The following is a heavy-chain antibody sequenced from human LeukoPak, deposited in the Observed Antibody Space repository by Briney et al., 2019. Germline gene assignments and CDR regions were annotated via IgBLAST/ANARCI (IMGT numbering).Heavy chain of an antibody. CDR1: GGTFSSYA. CDR2: IIPIFGTA. V-gene: IGHV1-69*13. D-gene: IGHD3-22*01. J-gene: IGHJ5*02. Sequence: EASVKVSCKASGGTFSSYAISWVRQAPGQGLEWSGGIIPIFGTANYAQKFQGRVTVTADESTSTAYMELSSLRSEDTAVYYCARGYYDSSGLKYWFDPWGQGALVTVSS. CDR3: ARGYYDSSGLKYWFDP.